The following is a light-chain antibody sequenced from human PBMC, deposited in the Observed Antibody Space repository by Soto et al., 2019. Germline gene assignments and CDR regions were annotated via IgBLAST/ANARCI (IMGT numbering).Light chain of an antibody. CDR3: QQYDSYPWT. Sequence: DIQMTQSPSTLSASVGDRVTITCRACQIISGWLAWYQQRSGKAPNLLIYQVSTLESGVPSRFSGSGSGTEFTLTITSLQPADFATYYCQQYDSYPWTFGQGTKVDFK. V-gene: IGKV1-5*03. CDR2: QVS. CDR1: QIISGW. J-gene: IGKJ1*01.